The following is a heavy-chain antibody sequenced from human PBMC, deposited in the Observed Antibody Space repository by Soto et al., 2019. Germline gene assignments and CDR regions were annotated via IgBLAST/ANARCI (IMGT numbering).Heavy chain of an antibody. Sequence: GESLKISCAASGFTFSSYSMNWVRQAPGKGLEWVSYISSSSSTIYYADSVKGRFTISRDNAKNSLYLQMNSLRAEDTAVYYCARDLGKAGSSSRYYFDYWGQGTLVTVSS. V-gene: IGHV3-48*04. CDR1: GFTFSSYS. J-gene: IGHJ4*02. D-gene: IGHD6-6*01. CDR3: ARDLGKAGSSSRYYFDY. CDR2: ISSSSSTI.